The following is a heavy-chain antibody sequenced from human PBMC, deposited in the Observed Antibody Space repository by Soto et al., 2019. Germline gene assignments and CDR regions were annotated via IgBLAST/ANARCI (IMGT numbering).Heavy chain of an antibody. J-gene: IGHJ6*03. CDR3: ARGHSEYPDYYYMDV. V-gene: IGHV3-33*01. CDR1: GFTFSSYG. CDR2: IWYDGSNK. Sequence: PGGSLRLSCAASGFTFSSYGMHWVRQAPGKGLEWVAVIWYDGSNKYYADSVKGRFTISRDNSKNTLYLQMNSLRAEDTAVYYCARGHSEYPDYYYMDVWGKGTTVTVSS. D-gene: IGHD2-21*01.